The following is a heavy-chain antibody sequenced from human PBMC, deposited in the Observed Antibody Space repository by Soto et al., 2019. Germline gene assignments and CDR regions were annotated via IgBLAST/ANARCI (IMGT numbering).Heavy chain of an antibody. J-gene: IGHJ3*02. V-gene: IGHV4-59*08. Sequence: QVQLQESGPGLVKPSETLSLTCTVSGGSIRSYYWCWIRQPPGKGLQWIGYIYYSGSTNYNPSLKRRATIAVVTSKNQFSLKLSSVTAADTAVYYCARRYGGACDIWGQGTMVTVSS. D-gene: IGHD3-10*01. CDR2: IYYSGST. CDR3: ARRYGGACDI. CDR1: GGSIRSYY.